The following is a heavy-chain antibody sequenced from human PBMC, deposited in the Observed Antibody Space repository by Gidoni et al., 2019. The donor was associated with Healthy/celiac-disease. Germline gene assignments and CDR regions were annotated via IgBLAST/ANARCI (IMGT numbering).Heavy chain of an antibody. CDR2: ISSSSSYI. D-gene: IGHD5-12*01. CDR3: ARVEMATIYELQTLDY. V-gene: IGHV3-21*01. J-gene: IGHJ4*02. Sequence: EVQLVESGGGLVKPGGSLRLSCAASEFPFSRYSMNWVRPAPGKGLEWVSSISSSSSYIYYADSVKGRFTISRDNAKNSLYLQMNSLRAEDTAVYYCARVEMATIYELQTLDYWGQGTLVTVSS. CDR1: EFPFSRYS.